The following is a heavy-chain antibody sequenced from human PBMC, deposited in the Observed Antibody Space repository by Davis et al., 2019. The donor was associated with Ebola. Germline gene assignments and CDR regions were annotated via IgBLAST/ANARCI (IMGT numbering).Heavy chain of an antibody. V-gene: IGHV1-8*01. CDR3: ARGRWVAARWFDP. J-gene: IGHJ5*02. CDR2: MNPNSGST. CDR1: GYTFTSYD. Sequence: AASVQVSCKASGYTFTSYDINWVRQATGQGLEWMGWMNPNSGSTGYAQKFQGRVTVTRNTSISTAYMELTSLRFEDTAVYYCARGRWVAARWFDPWGQGTLVTVSS. D-gene: IGHD6-6*01.